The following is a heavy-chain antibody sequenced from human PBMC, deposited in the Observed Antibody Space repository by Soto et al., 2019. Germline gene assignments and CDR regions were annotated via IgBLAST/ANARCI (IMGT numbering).Heavy chain of an antibody. D-gene: IGHD3-22*01. CDR1: GFTFSSYA. J-gene: IGHJ4*02. Sequence: VQLVESGGGVVQPGRSLRLSCAASGFTFSSYAMHWVRQAPGKGLEWVAVISYDGSNKYYADSVKGRFTISRDNSKNTLYLQMNSLRAEDTAVYYCARVTMIVVVSIPEYYFDYWGQGTLVTVSS. V-gene: IGHV3-30-3*01. CDR2: ISYDGSNK. CDR3: ARVTMIVVVSIPEYYFDY.